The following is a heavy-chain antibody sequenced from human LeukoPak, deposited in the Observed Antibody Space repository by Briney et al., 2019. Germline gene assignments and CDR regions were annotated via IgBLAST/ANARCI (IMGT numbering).Heavy chain of an antibody. D-gene: IGHD1-1*01. CDR3: AREDEATGLAMDY. V-gene: IGHV3-53*01. Sequence: GGSLRLSCAASGFTVSNNYMSWVRQAPGKGLEWVSVLYSGGSTYYADSVKGRFTTSRDNSKNTLYLQMNNLRVDDTAVYYCAREDEATGLAMDYWGQGTLVTVSS. CDR2: LYSGGST. CDR1: GFTVSNNY. J-gene: IGHJ4*02.